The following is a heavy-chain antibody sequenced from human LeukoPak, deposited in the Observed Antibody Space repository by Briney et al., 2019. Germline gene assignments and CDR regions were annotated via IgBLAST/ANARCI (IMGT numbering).Heavy chain of an antibody. CDR2: IWYDGTNK. CDR3: ARAAYDSSGYLTL. V-gene: IGHV3-33*08. J-gene: IGHJ4*02. Sequence: GGSLRLSCAASGFTFSSYAMSWVRQAPGKGLEWVAVIWYDGTNKYYGDSVKGRFTISRDNSKNTVFLQMNSLRAEDTAVYYCARAAYDSSGYLTLWGRGTLVTVSS. CDR1: GFTFSSYA. D-gene: IGHD3-22*01.